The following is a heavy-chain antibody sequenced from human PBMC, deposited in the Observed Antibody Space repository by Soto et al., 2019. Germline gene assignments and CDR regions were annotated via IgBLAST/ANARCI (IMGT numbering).Heavy chain of an antibody. Sequence: SGGSLRLSCAASGFTFDDYTMYWVRQAPGKGLEWVSLISWDGGSTYYADSVKGRFTISRDNSKNSLYLQMNSLRTEDTALYYCAKAPTIHAPFDYWGQGTLVTVSS. CDR2: ISWDGGST. J-gene: IGHJ4*02. V-gene: IGHV3-43*01. CDR1: GFTFDDYT. CDR3: AKAPTIHAPFDY. D-gene: IGHD5-12*01.